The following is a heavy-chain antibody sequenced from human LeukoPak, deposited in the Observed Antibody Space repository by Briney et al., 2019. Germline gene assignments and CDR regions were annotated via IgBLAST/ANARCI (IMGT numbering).Heavy chain of an antibody. CDR2: VYYSGSP. CDR3: ARVFDDYYDSSADPPLWFDP. V-gene: IGHV4-59*01. CDR1: GGSISSYF. D-gene: IGHD3-22*01. Sequence: SETLSLTCTVSGGSISSYFWSWIRQPPEMGLEWIGYVYYSGSPNYNPSLKSRVTISVDTSKNQFSLRLRSVTAADTAVYYCARVFDDYYDSSADPPLWFDPWGQGTLVTVSS. J-gene: IGHJ5*02.